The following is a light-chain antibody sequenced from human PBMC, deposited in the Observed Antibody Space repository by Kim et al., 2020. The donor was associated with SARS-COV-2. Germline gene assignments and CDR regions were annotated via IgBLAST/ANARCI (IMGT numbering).Light chain of an antibody. J-gene: IGKJ4*01. CDR2: GAF. CDR3: QQYNNWPLT. V-gene: IGKV3-15*01. Sequence: ERVMTQSPATLSVSPGERATLSCRASGSIKTNLAWYQQRPGQAPRLLIYGAFTRATDIPARFSGSGSGTEFTITINGLQSEDIAVYYCQQYNNWPLTFGGGTKVDIK. CDR1: GSIKTN.